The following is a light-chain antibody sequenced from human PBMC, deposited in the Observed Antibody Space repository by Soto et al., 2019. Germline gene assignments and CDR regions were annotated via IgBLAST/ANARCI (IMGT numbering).Light chain of an antibody. CDR2: GAS. Sequence: EIVLTQSPGTLSLSPGDRATLSCRASQSFSSNYLAWYQQKPGQAPRLLIYGASSRATGIPDRFSGSGSGTDFTLTISRLEPEDFAVYYCQQYGSLPRTFGQGTRWIS. CDR1: QSFSSNY. CDR3: QQYGSLPRT. J-gene: IGKJ2*01. V-gene: IGKV3-20*01.